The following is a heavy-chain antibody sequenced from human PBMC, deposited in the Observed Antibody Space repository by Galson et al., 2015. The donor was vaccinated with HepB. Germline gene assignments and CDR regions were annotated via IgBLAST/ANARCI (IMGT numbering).Heavy chain of an antibody. CDR2: IYSGGST. V-gene: IGHV3-53*01. D-gene: IGHD4-23*01. J-gene: IGHJ6*02. Sequence: SLRLSCAASGFTVSSNYMSWVRQAPGKGLEWVSVIYSGGSTYYADSVKGRFTISRDNSKNTLYLQMNSLRAEDTAVYYCARSQETTVVTRETYYYYYYGMDVWGQGATVTVSS. CDR1: GFTVSSNY. CDR3: ARSQETTVVTRETYYYYYYGMDV.